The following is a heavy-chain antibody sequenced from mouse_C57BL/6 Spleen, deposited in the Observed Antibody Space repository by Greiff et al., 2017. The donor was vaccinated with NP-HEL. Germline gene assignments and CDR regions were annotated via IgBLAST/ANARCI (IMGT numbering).Heavy chain of an antibody. CDR2: INPNNGGT. D-gene: IGHD2-3*01. CDR3: ARSDGYYGYYFDY. V-gene: IGHV1-26*01. J-gene: IGHJ2*01. CDR1: GYTFTDYY. Sequence: EVQLQQSGPELVKPGASVKISCKASGYTFTDYYMNWVKQSHGKSLEWIGDINPNNGGTSYNQKFKGKATLTVDKSSSTAYMELRSLTSEDSAVYYCARSDGYYGYYFDYWGQGTTLTVSS.